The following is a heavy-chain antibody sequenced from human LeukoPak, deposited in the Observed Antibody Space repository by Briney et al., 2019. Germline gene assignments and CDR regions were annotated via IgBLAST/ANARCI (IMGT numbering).Heavy chain of an antibody. CDR1: GGSISSGGYY. V-gene: IGHV4-31*03. D-gene: IGHD3-3*01. Sequence: SETLSLTCTVSGGSISSGGYYWSWIRQHPGKGLEWIGYIYYSGSTYYNPSLKSRVTISVDTSKNQFSLKLSSVTAADTAVYYCARGRGDFWSGYYYFDYWGQGTLVTVSS. CDR3: ARGRGDFWSGYYYFDY. CDR2: IYYSGST. J-gene: IGHJ4*02.